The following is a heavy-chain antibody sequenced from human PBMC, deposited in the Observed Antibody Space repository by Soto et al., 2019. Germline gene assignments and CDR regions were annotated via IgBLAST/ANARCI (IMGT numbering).Heavy chain of an antibody. D-gene: IGHD6-19*01. J-gene: IGHJ4*02. Sequence: QVQLQQWGAGLLKPSETLSLTRAVYGGSFSGYYWSWIRQPPGKGLEWIGEINHSGSTNYNPSLKSRVTISVDTSKNQFSLKLSSVTAADTAVYYCARRISSGWFYWGQGTLVTVSS. CDR1: GGSFSGYY. V-gene: IGHV4-34*01. CDR2: INHSGST. CDR3: ARRISSGWFY.